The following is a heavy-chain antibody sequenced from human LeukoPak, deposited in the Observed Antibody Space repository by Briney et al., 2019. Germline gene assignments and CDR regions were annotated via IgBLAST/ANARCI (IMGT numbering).Heavy chain of an antibody. V-gene: IGHV3-43*02. Sequence: GGSLRLSCAASGFTLAAYAMYWVRQPPGKSVEWVSLISGDSDNKYSAASLKGRFTISRDNSKNSLFLQMNSLTTEDTALYYCAIAYESGSFYRAFAYWGQGALVTVSS. CDR3: AIAYESGSFYRAFAY. CDR2: ISGDSDNK. D-gene: IGHD3-10*01. CDR1: GFTLAAYA. J-gene: IGHJ4*02.